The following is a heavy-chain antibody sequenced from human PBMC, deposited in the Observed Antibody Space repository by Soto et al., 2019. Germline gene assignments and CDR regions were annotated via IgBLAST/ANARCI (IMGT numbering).Heavy chain of an antibody. CDR1: GYTFTSYG. V-gene: IGHV1-18*01. Sequence: QVQLVQSGAEVKKPGASVKVSCKASGYTFTSYGISWVRQAPGQGLEWMGWISAYNGNTNYAQKLQGRVTMTTDTSTSTAYMELRSLRSDDTAVYYCARARSMTTVTTWRYNWFDPWGQGTLVTVSS. J-gene: IGHJ5*02. CDR2: ISAYNGNT. D-gene: IGHD4-17*01. CDR3: ARARSMTTVTTWRYNWFDP.